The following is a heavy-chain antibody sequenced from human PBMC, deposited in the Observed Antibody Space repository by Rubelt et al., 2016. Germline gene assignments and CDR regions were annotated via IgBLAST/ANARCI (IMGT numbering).Heavy chain of an antibody. J-gene: IGHJ6*02. D-gene: IGHD3-10*01. CDR1: GFTFSGYS. Sequence: GGGLVQPGGSLRLSCAASGFTFSGYSMNWVRQAPGKGLEWVSYISSSSSTIYYADSVKGRFTISRDNSKNTLYLQMNSLRAEDTAVYYCARERITMVRGVIAYYYYYYGLDVWGQGTTVTVSS. V-gene: IGHV3-48*01. CDR2: ISSSSSTI. CDR3: ARERITMVRGVIAYYYYYYGLDV.